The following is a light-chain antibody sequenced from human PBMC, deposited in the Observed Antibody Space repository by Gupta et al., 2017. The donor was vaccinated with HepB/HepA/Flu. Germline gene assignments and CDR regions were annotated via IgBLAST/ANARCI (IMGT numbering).Light chain of an antibody. J-gene: IGLJ2*01. Sequence: SSVLTQPPSVSVAPGKTARITCGGNNIGSKSVHWYQQKPGQAPVLVIYYDSDRPSGIPERFSGSNSGNTATLTISRVEAGDEADYYCQVWDSSSDHPFGGGTKLTVL. V-gene: IGLV3-21*04. CDR3: QVWDSSSDHP. CDR2: YDS. CDR1: NIGSKS.